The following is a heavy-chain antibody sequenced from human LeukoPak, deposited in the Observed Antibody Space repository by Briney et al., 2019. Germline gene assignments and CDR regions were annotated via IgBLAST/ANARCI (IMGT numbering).Heavy chain of an antibody. Sequence: GVSLKISCKGSGYSFTSYWIGWVRQMPGNRLEWMGIIYPGDSDTRYSPSFQGQVTISADKSISTAYLQWSSLKASDTATYYCSTGLRVPAASLDYWGQGTLVTVSS. CDR2: IYPGDSDT. D-gene: IGHD2-2*01. CDR3: STGLRVPAASLDY. J-gene: IGHJ4*02. CDR1: GYSFTSYW. V-gene: IGHV5-51*01.